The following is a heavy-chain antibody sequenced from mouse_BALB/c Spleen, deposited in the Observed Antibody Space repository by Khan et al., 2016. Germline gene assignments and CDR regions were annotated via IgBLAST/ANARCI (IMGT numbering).Heavy chain of an antibody. CDR3: ARWDVNCVPFAY. J-gene: IGHJ3*01. CDR2: IDPYNGVS. D-gene: IGHD2-1*01. V-gene: IGHV1S135*01. Sequence: VQLKQSGPELVKPGASVKVSCKGSGYAFTTYNMYWVKQSHGKSLEWIGYIDPYNGVSSYNQKFKDKATLTVDESSSTAYMHLNSMTSEDSAVYSCARWDVNCVPFAYWGQGTLVTVSA. CDR1: GYAFTTYN.